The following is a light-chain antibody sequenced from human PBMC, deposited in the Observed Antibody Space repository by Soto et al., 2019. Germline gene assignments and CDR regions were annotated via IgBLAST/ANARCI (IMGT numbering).Light chain of an antibody. CDR2: SAS. CDR1: QDISNY. Sequence: DIQMTQSPSSLSASVGDRVTITCQASQDISNYLNWYQQKPGKAPRLLIYSASSLQSGVPSRFGGSGSGTDFALTISSLQPEDFATYYCQQSYTVSWTFGQGTKVDIK. CDR3: QQSYTVSWT. J-gene: IGKJ1*01. V-gene: IGKV1-39*01.